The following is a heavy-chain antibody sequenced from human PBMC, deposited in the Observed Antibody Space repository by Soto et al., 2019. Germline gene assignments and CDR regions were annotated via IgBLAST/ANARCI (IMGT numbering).Heavy chain of an antibody. V-gene: IGHV1-18*01. Sequence: QVQLVQSGAEVKKPGASVKVSCKASGYTFSSSHISWVRQAPGQGLEWMGWISAYNGNTNYAQKLQGRVTMTTDTPTSTAYRELRSLRSDDTAGYYSARDGPPTDYWGQGTLVTVSS. J-gene: IGHJ4*02. CDR1: GYTFSSSH. CDR2: ISAYNGNT. CDR3: ARDGPPTDY.